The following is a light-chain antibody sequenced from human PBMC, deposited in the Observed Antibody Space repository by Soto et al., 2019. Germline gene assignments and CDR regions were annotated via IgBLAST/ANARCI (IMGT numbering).Light chain of an antibody. Sequence: QSVLTQPRAVSGAPGQTVTISCTGSSSNFGAGYDVHWYQQLPGTAPKLLIYGNNNRPSGVPDRFSGSKSGTSASLAITGLQAEDEGDYYCQSYDSSLIGYVFGTGTKVTVL. CDR3: QSYDSSLIGYV. CDR1: SSNFGAGYD. J-gene: IGLJ1*01. CDR2: GNN. V-gene: IGLV1-40*01.